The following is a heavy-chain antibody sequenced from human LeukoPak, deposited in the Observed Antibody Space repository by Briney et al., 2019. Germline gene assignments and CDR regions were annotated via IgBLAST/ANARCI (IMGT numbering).Heavy chain of an antibody. D-gene: IGHD5-12*01. CDR3: ARARRDGYNVDY. CDR1: GGTFSSYA. Sequence: ASVKVSCKASGGTFSSYAISWVRQAPGQGLEWMGRIIPILGIANYAQKFQGRVTITADKSTSTAYMELSSLRSEDAAVYYCARARRDGYNVDYWGQGTLVTVPS. V-gene: IGHV1-69*04. J-gene: IGHJ4*02. CDR2: IIPILGIA.